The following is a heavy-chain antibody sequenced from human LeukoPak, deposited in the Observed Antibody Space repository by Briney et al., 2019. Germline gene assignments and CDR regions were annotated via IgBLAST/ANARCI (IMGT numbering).Heavy chain of an antibody. V-gene: IGHV3-33*01. J-gene: IGHJ6*02. Sequence: AGGSLRLSCAASGFTFSSYGMHWVRQAPGKGLEWVAVIWYDGSNKYYADSVKGRFTISRDNSKNTLYLQMNSLRAEDTAVYYCATSLRYFDYGMDVWGQGTTVTVSS. CDR3: ATSLRYFDYGMDV. CDR2: IWYDGSNK. D-gene: IGHD3-9*01. CDR1: GFTFSSYG.